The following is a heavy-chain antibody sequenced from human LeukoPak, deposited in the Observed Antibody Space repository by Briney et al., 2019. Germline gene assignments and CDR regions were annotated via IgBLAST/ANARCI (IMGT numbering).Heavy chain of an antibody. D-gene: IGHD3-3*01. Sequence: GGSLRLSCAASGFTFTNYWMSWVRQAPGKGLELVANIKQDRSEKYYVDSVKGRFTISRDNAKNSPYLQMNSLRAEDTAVYYCARLREIPVFGVVTKSTSYFDYWGQGTLVTVSS. CDR3: ARLREIPVFGVVTKSTSYFDY. CDR2: IKQDRSEK. J-gene: IGHJ4*02. CDR1: GFTFTNYW. V-gene: IGHV3-7*01.